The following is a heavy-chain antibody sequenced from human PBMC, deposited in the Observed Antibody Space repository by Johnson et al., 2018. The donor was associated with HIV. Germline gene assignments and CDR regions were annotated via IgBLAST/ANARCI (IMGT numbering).Heavy chain of an antibody. CDR2: IRYDGSNK. D-gene: IGHD2-15*01. CDR1: GFTFDDYA. Sequence: QVQLVESGGGLIQPGGSLRLSCAASGFTFDDYAMHWVRQAPGQGLEWVAVIRYDGSNKYYADSVKGRFTISRDNSKNTLYLQMNSMRAEDTAVYYCAQPRGVVVSIDAFDIWGQGTMVTVSS. CDR3: AQPRGVVVSIDAFDI. J-gene: IGHJ3*02. V-gene: IGHV3-30*02.